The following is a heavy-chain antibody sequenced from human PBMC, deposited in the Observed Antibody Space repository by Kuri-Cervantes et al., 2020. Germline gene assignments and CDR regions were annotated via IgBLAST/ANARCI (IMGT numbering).Heavy chain of an antibody. CDR1: GFTFSDYY. CDR2: ISSSSSTI. Sequence: GESLKISCAASGFTFSDYYMSWIRQAPGKGLEWVSYISSSSSTIYYADSVKGRFTISRDNAKNSLYLQMNSLRDEDTAVYYCARDGSWGSFYYGMDVWGQGTTVTVSS. V-gene: IGHV3-11*04. CDR3: ARDGSWGSFYYGMDV. J-gene: IGHJ6*02. D-gene: IGHD2-15*01.